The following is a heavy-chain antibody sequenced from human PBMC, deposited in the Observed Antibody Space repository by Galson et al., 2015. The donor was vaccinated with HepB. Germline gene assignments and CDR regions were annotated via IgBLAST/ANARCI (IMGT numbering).Heavy chain of an antibody. J-gene: IGHJ4*02. Sequence: SLRLSCAASGFTFSRCWMSWVRQAPGKGLEWVANIKPDGSGEYYVDSVKGRFTISRDNAKNSLYLQMNSLNAEDAAVYYCATFYSNTWYWDYWGQGTLVTVSS. D-gene: IGHD2/OR15-2a*01. CDR1: GFTFSRCW. CDR3: ATFYSNTWYWDY. CDR2: IKPDGSGE. V-gene: IGHV3-7*03.